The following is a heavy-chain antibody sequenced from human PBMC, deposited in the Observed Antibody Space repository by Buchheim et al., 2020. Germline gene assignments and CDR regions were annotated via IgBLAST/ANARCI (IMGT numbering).Heavy chain of an antibody. D-gene: IGHD6-19*01. CDR3: ARDRGSGWSYYYYGLDV. CDR2: ISYDGSTI. J-gene: IGHJ6*02. Sequence: QVQLVESGGGVVQPGRSLRLSSAASGFTFSHYAVHWVRQAPGKGLEWVAVISYDGSTIYYADSVKGRFTFSRDNSKNTLSLQMNSLRAEDTAVYYCARDRGSGWSYYYYGLDVWGQGTT. V-gene: IGHV3-30*04. CDR1: GFTFSHYA.